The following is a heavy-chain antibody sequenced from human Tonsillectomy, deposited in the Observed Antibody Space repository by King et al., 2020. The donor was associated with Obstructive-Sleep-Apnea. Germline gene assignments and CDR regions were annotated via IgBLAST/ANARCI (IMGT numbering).Heavy chain of an antibody. CDR3: ARDPLCSGGSCYLYYFDY. J-gene: IGHJ4*02. CDR1: GFTFRNYW. CDR2: IKQDGSEE. Sequence: VQLVESGGGLVQPGGSLRLSCAASGFTFRNYWMSWVRQAPGKGLEWVANIKQDGSEEYYVDSVKGRFTISRDNAKNSLYLQMNSLRAEDTAVDYCARDPLCSGGSCYLYYFDYWGQGTLVTVSS. D-gene: IGHD2-15*01. V-gene: IGHV3-7*03.